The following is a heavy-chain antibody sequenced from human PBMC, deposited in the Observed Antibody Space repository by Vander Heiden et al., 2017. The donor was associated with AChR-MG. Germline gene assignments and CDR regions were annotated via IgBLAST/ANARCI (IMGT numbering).Heavy chain of an antibody. CDR1: GFTFNTRW. J-gene: IGHJ6*02. V-gene: IGHV3-74*03. CDR3: ARDNSYGLDV. CDR2: INSDGTTT. D-gene: IGHD4-4*01. Sequence: EVQLVESGGGLVEPGGSLRLSCAASGFTFNTRWMHWVRQAPGKGLVWVSYINSDGTTTTYADPVKGRFTISRDNAKNTVYLQTNSLRVEDTGLYYCARDNSYGLDVWGQGTTVTVSS.